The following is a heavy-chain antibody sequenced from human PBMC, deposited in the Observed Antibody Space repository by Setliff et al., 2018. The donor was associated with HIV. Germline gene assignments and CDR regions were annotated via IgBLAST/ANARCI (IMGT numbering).Heavy chain of an antibody. V-gene: IGHV4-59*01. D-gene: IGHD3-16*01. J-gene: IGHJ1*01. CDR2: IYYNGNT. CDR1: GGSITGYY. Sequence: SETLSLTCTVSGGSITGYYWSWLRQPPGKGLELIGYIYYNGNTNYNPSLKSRLTISVDTSKNQFSLNLSSVTTADTAVYYCARGGASSKYFQHWGQGTLVTVSS. CDR3: ARGGASSKYFQH.